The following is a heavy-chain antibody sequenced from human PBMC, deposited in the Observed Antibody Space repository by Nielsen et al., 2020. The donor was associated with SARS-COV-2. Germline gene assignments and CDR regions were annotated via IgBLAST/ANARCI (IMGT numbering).Heavy chain of an antibody. CDR1: GYTFTGYY. D-gene: IGHD3-3*02. Sequence: ASVKVSCKASGYTFTGYYMHWVRQATGQGLEWMGWMNPNSGNTGYAQKFQGRVTMTRNTSISTAYMELSSLRSEDTAVYYCARGKGAGSIFGVVPSSGYYYGMDVWGQGTTVTVSS. CDR2: MNPNSGNT. J-gene: IGHJ6*02. V-gene: IGHV1-8*02. CDR3: ARGKGAGSIFGVVPSSGYYYGMDV.